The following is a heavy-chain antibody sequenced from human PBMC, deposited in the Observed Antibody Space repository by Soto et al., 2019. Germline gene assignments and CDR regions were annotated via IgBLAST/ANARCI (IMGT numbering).Heavy chain of an antibody. D-gene: IGHD2-2*01. V-gene: IGHV4-4*07. CDR3: ARYCNNATCYRWFDP. CDR1: GGSISSYY. Sequence: PSETLSLTCFVSGGSISSYYWSWIRQPAGKGLEWIGRMYPSGSTNYNPSLKSRVTMSVDTSKNQFSLKLNSVTAADTAVYYCARYCNNATCYRWFDPWGQGTLVTVSS. J-gene: IGHJ5*02. CDR2: MYPSGST.